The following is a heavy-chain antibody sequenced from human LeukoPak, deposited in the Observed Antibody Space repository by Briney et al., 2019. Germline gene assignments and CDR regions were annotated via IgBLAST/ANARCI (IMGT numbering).Heavy chain of an antibody. CDR1: GFTFGDYA. Sequence: GGSLRLSCTASGFTFGDYAMSWVRQAPGKGLEWVGFIRSKAYGGTTEYAASVKGRFTISRDDSKSIAYLQMNSLKTEDTAVYYCTRSYVDTAMVFDYWGQGTLVAVSS. CDR3: TRSYVDTAMVFDY. V-gene: IGHV3-49*04. J-gene: IGHJ4*02. D-gene: IGHD5-18*01. CDR2: IRSKAYGGTT.